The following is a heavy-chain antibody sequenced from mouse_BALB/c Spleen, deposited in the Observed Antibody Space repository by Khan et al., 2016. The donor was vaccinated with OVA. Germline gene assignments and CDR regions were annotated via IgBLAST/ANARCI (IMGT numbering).Heavy chain of an antibody. Sequence: VQLKESGGGLVKPGGSLKLSCAASGFTFSSYAMSWVRQTPEKRLEWVATISSGGSYTYYPDSVKGRFTISRDNAKNTLYLQMSSLRSEDTAMYYCARQGGYWGQGTLVTVSA. CDR3: ARQGGY. J-gene: IGHJ3*02. V-gene: IGHV5-9-3*01. CDR2: ISSGGSYT. CDR1: GFTFSSYA.